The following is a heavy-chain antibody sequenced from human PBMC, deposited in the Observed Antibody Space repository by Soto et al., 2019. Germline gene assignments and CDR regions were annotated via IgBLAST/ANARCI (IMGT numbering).Heavy chain of an antibody. J-gene: IGHJ3*02. V-gene: IGHV1-3*01. CDR2: INAGNGNT. CDR1: VYTFTSYA. Sequence: ASVKVSCKASVYTFTSYAMHWVRQAPGQRLEWMGWINAGNGNTKYSQKFQGRVTITRDTSASTAYMELSSLRSEDTAVYYCARERELGNDAFDIWGQGKRVTV. D-gene: IGHD1-7*01. CDR3: ARERELGNDAFDI.